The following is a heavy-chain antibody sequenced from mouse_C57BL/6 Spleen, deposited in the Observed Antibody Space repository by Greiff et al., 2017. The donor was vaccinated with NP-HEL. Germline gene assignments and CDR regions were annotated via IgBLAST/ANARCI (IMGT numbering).Heavy chain of an antibody. CDR3: ARSNYYGSSYPLDY. V-gene: IGHV1-81*01. Sequence: QVQLQQSGAELARPGASVKLSCKASGYTFTSYGISWVKQRTGQGLEWIGEIYPRSGNTYYNEKFKGKATLTADKSSSTAYMELRSLTSEDSAVYFCARSNYYGSSYPLDYWGQGTTLTVSS. D-gene: IGHD1-1*01. CDR2: IYPRSGNT. J-gene: IGHJ2*01. CDR1: GYTFTSYG.